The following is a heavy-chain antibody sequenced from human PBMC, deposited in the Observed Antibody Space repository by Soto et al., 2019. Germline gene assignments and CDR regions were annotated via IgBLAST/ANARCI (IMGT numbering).Heavy chain of an antibody. CDR1: GDSISSSSYY. CDR2: TYYVGST. D-gene: IGHD2-15*01. J-gene: IGHJ4*02. V-gene: IGHV4-39*01. Sequence: QLQLQESGPGLVKPSETLSLTCTVSGDSISSSSYYGGWIRQPPGKGLEWIGSTYYVGSTYYNPSLKGRVTISVDTSKNQFSLKLNSVSAADTAVYYCASGHCSGGGCHPLDSWGQGTLVTVSS. CDR3: ASGHCSGGGCHPLDS.